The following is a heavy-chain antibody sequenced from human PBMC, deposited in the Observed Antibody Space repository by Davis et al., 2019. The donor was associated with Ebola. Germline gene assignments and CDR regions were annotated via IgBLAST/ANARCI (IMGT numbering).Heavy chain of an antibody. V-gene: IGHV3-48*02. D-gene: IGHD3-10*01. CDR3: AKELTMVRGVRDFDY. J-gene: IGHJ4*02. Sequence: GGSLRLSCAASGFTFSSYSMNWVRQAPGKGLEWVSYISSSSSTIYYADSVKGRFTISRDNAKNSLYLQMNSLRDEDTAVYYCAKELTMVRGVRDFDYWGQGTLVTVSS. CDR2: ISSSSSTI. CDR1: GFTFSSYS.